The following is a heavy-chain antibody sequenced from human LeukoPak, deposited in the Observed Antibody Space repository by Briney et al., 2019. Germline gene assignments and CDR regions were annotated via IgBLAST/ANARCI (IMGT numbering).Heavy chain of an antibody. Sequence: AGGSLRLSCADSTFTFSDYEFNWVRQAPGKGLEWVSLISGDGVSTFYADSVKGRFSISRENSKNSLSLEMNSLRTEDTAMYYCARESGKFDYWGQGTLVAVSS. V-gene: IGHV3-43*02. CDR1: TFTFSDYE. J-gene: IGHJ4*02. CDR3: ARESGKFDY. CDR2: ISGDGVST.